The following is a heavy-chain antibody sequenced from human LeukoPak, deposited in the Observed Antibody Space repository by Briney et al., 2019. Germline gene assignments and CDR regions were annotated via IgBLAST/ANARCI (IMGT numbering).Heavy chain of an antibody. V-gene: IGHV3-30*18. J-gene: IGHJ4*02. CDR1: GFTFSSYG. Sequence: GGSLRLSCAASGFTFSSYGMHWVRQAPVKGLEWVAVISYDGSNKYYADSVKGRFTISRDNSKNTLYLQMNSLRAEDTAVYYCAKGIQIWLRSPFDYWGQGTLVTVSS. CDR2: ISYDGSNK. D-gene: IGHD5-18*01. CDR3: AKGIQIWLRSPFDY.